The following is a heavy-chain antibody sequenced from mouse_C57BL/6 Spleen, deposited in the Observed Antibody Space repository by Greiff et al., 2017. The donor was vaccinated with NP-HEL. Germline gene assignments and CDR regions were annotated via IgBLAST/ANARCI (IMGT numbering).Heavy chain of an antibody. D-gene: IGHD1-1*01. CDR3: ARRAHYYGSSYDWYFDV. CDR1: GFTFSDYG. V-gene: IGHV5-17*01. Sequence: EVHLVESGGGLVKPGGSLKLSCAASGFTFSDYGMHWVRQAPEKGLEWVAYISSGSSTIYYADTVKGRFTISRDNAKNTLFLQMTSLRSEDTAMYYCARRAHYYGSSYDWYFDVWGTGTTVTVSS. CDR2: ISSGSSTI. J-gene: IGHJ1*03.